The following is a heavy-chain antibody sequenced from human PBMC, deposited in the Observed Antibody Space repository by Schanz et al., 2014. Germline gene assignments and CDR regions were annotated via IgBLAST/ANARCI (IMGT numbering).Heavy chain of an antibody. Sequence: QVQLVQSGAEVKKPGASVKVSCKASGYTFTSDSMHWVRQAPGQGLEWMGMINPSGGSTTYAQKFQGRVTMTRDTYTSTGYRELGSLRSKDTAVDYCAREGVEAAAGGDYWGQGTLVTVSS. CDR3: AREGVEAAAGGDY. CDR1: GYTFTSDS. D-gene: IGHD6-13*01. CDR2: INPSGGST. V-gene: IGHV1-46*03. J-gene: IGHJ4*02.